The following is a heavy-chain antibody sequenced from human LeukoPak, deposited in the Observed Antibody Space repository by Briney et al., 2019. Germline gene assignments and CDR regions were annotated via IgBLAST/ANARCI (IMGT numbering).Heavy chain of an antibody. D-gene: IGHD1-26*01. CDR2: IYYSGST. CDR3: ARQVVGAPFDN. CDR1: GGSISSYY. Sequence: SETLSLTCTVSGGSISSYYWSWIRQPPGKALEWIGYIYYSGSTNYNPSLKSRVTISVDTSKNQFSLNLSSVTAADTAVYYCARQVVGAPFDNWGQGTLVTVSS. V-gene: IGHV4-59*08. J-gene: IGHJ4*02.